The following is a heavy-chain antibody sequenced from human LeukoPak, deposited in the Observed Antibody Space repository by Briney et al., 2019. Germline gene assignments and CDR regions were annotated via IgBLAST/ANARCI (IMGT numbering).Heavy chain of an antibody. J-gene: IGHJ5*02. D-gene: IGHD3-10*02. CDR3: AKGNGIYFVGGPTNGLDP. CDR2: IIPILGIA. CDR1: GGTFSSYA. Sequence: SVKVSCKASGGTFSSYAISWVRQAPGQGLEWMERIIPILGIANYAQKFQGRVTITADKSTSTAYMELSSLRSEDTAVYYCAKGNGIYFVGGPTNGLDPWGQGTLVPVSS. V-gene: IGHV1-69*04.